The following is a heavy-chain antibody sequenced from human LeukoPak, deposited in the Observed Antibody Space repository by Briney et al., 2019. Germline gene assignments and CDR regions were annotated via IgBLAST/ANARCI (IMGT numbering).Heavy chain of an antibody. V-gene: IGHV4-59*08. J-gene: IGHJ3*02. Sequence: SETLSLTCIVSGGSISSYYWSWIRQPPGKGLDWIGYIYSSGSTNSTPSLKSRVTISVDTSKSQFSLKMTSVTAADTAVYYCARQGSGGRAFDIWGQGTMVTVSS. CDR2: IYSSGST. CDR1: GGSISSYY. D-gene: IGHD1-26*01. CDR3: ARQGSGGRAFDI.